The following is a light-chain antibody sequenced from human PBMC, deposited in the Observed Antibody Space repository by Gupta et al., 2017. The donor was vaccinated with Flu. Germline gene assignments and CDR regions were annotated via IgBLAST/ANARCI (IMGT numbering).Light chain of an antibody. CDR2: DTS. J-gene: IGKJ4*01. Sequence: EIVLTQSPATLSLSPGERATLSCRASQSIGSYLAWYQQKPGQAPRLLIYDTSTRATGIPSRFSGSGSATDFTLTISSLEPEDFAVYYCQHRSNWPITFGRGTKVEIK. CDR1: QSIGSY. CDR3: QHRSNWPIT. V-gene: IGKV3-11*01.